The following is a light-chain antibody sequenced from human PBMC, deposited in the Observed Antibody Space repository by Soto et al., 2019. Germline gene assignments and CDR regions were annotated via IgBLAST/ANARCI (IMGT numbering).Light chain of an antibody. Sequence: DIQMTQSPASLSASVGDRVTVTCRASQNIATSLNWYQQQPGKAPKLSIYAPSTLQSGVPSRFSGSGSGTDFTLNISSLQPEDFATYYCQQSSGIPYTFGQGTNAEIK. V-gene: IGKV1-39*01. J-gene: IGKJ2*01. CDR3: QQSSGIPYT. CDR1: QNIATS. CDR2: APS.